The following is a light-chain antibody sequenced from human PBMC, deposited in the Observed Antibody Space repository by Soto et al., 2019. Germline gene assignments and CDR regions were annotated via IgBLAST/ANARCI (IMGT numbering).Light chain of an antibody. Sequence: VLTQSPGTLSLSPGERATISCRASQTISSSYLAWYQHKPGQAPRLLIYGASSRATVIPHRFSGSGSGTDFTLTISRLEPEDCGVYYCQQYGGSPPYTFGQGTRLEIK. CDR1: QTISSSY. CDR2: GAS. V-gene: IGKV3-20*01. J-gene: IGKJ2*01. CDR3: QQYGGSPPYT.